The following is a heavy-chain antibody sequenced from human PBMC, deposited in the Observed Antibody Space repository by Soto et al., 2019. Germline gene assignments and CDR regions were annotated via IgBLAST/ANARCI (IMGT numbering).Heavy chain of an antibody. CDR2: IHSSGSI. Sequence: SETLSLTCTVSGGSISSDDYYWSWIRQAPGRGLEWIGYIHSSGSIYYNPSLKSRVTISEDASKNQFSLKLSSVTAADTAVYYCARGNGIASRPADYWGQGTLVTVSS. D-gene: IGHD6-13*01. CDR3: ARGNGIASRPADY. CDR1: GGSISSDDYY. J-gene: IGHJ4*02. V-gene: IGHV4-30-4*01.